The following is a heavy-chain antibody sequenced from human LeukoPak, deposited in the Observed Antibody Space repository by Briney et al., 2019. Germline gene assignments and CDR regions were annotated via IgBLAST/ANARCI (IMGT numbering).Heavy chain of an antibody. V-gene: IGHV3-11*04. CDR2: ISTSGTSI. CDR1: GFTLSDYY. J-gene: IGHJ4*02. CDR3: ARAYSSGWTYYFDY. Sequence: PGGSLRLSCVASGFTLSDYYVTWIRQAPGKGLEWVSGISTSGTSIRYTDSVKGRFTISRDNAKKSVYLQMNSLRAEDTAVYFCARAYSSGWTYYFDYWGQGTLVTVSS. D-gene: IGHD6-19*01.